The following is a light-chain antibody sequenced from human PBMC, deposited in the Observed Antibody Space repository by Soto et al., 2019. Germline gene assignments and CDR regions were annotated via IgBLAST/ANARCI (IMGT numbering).Light chain of an antibody. Sequence: DIPMTQSPSTLSASVGDRVTITCRASQSISSWLAWYQQKPGKAPKLLIYKASSIESGVPSRFSGSGSGTEFTLNISSLQPDDFATYYCQQYNSYSPYTFGQGTKLEIK. CDR1: QSISSW. V-gene: IGKV1-5*03. CDR3: QQYNSYSPYT. J-gene: IGKJ2*01. CDR2: KAS.